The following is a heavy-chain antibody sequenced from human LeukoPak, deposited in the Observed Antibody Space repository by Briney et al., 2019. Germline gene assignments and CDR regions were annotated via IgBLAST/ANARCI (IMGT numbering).Heavy chain of an antibody. J-gene: IGHJ4*02. CDR2: ISGYNGNT. CDR1: GYTFTTNG. CDR3: ARVRGSMVLDY. D-gene: IGHD2/OR15-2a*01. Sequence: ASVKVSCKASGYTFTTNGIGWVRQAPGQRLEWMGWISGYNGNTNYAQKFQGRVTMTTDTSTSTAYMDLRSLRSADTALYYCARVRGSMVLDYWGQGTLVAASS. V-gene: IGHV1-18*01.